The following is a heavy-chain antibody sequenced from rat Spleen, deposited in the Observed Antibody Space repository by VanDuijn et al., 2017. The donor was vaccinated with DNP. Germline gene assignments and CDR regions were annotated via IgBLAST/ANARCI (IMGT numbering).Heavy chain of an antibody. CDR1: GFTFSDYY. J-gene: IGHJ2*01. CDR3: ARWDRGTGFVY. Sequence: EVQVVESGGGLVPPGRSLTLPCTASGFTFSDYYMAWVRQAPTKGLEWVAYISYDGGSTYNGESAKVRFTISRDNAKSTLYLQMNSLRSEDMATYYCARWDRGTGFVYWGQGVMVTVSS. CDR2: ISYDGGST. D-gene: IGHD4-3*01. V-gene: IGHV5-22*01.